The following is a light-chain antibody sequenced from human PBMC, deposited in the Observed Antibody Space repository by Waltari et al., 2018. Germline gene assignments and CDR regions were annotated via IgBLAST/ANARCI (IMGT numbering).Light chain of an antibody. Sequence: IKLTQSPSSLSASVGARVTITGRASQGISSYLAWYQQKPGKAPKLLIYAASTLQSGVPSRFSGSGSGTDFTLTISSLQPEDFATYYCQQLNSYPQLTFGGGTKVEIK. J-gene: IGKJ4*01. CDR3: QQLNSYPQLT. CDR1: QGISSY. V-gene: IGKV1-9*01. CDR2: AAS.